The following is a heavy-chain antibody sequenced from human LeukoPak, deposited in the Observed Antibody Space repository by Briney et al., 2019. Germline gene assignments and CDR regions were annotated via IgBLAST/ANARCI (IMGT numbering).Heavy chain of an antibody. CDR3: ARVSRSYYFGDY. V-gene: IGHV3-21*01. CDR2: ISSSSSYI. J-gene: IGHJ4*02. D-gene: IGHD1-26*01. Sequence: MSWVXXXPGKGLEWVSSISSSSSYIYYADSVKGRFTISRDNAKNSLYLQMNSLRAEDTAVYYCARVSRSYYFGDYWGQGTLVTVSS.